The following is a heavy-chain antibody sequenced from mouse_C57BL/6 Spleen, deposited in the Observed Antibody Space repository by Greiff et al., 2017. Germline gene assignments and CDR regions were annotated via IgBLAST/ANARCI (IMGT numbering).Heavy chain of an antibody. CDR3: ASQYGTFAY. Sequence: QVQLKQPGAELVRPGTSVKLSCKASGYTFTSYWMHWVKQRPGQGLEWIGVIDPSDSYTNYNQKFKGKATLTVDTSSSTAYMQLSSLTSEDSAVYYCASQYGTFAYWGQGTLVTVSA. V-gene: IGHV1-59*01. CDR2: IDPSDSYT. D-gene: IGHD2-10*02. CDR1: GYTFTSYW. J-gene: IGHJ3*01.